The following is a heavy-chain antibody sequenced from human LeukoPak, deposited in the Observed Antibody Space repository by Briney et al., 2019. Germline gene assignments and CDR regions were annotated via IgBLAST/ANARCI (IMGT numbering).Heavy chain of an antibody. D-gene: IGHD3-10*01. CDR1: GYTLTELS. V-gene: IGHV1-24*01. CDR2: FDPEDGET. CDR3: ARNAGGNAPYGSGTHFDY. Sequence: ASVKVSCKVSGYTLTELSMHWVRQAPGKGLEWMGGFDPEDGETIYAQKFQGRVTMTEDTSTDTAYMELSSLRSEDTAVYYCARNAGGNAPYGSGTHFDYWGQGTLVTVSS. J-gene: IGHJ4*02.